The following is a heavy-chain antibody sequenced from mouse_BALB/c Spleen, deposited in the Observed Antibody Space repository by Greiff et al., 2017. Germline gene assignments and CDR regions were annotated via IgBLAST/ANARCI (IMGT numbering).Heavy chain of an antibody. Sequence: EVNVVESGGGLVQPGGSLKLSCAASGFTFSSYGMSWVRQTPDKRLELVATINSNGGSTYYPDSVKGRFTISRDNAKNTLYLQMSSLKSEDTAMYYSARVGDYGNYDYWGQGTTLTVSS. CDR1: GFTFSSYG. CDR2: INSNGGST. D-gene: IGHD2-1*01. J-gene: IGHJ2*01. V-gene: IGHV5-6-3*01. CDR3: ARVGDYGNYDY.